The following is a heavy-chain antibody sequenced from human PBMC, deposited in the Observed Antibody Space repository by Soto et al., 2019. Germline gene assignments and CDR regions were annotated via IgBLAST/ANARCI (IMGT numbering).Heavy chain of an antibody. Sequence: GSLRLSCAASGFTFRSYSVNWVRQAPGKGLEWVSYISISGTAIYYADSVKGRFTISRDDAKKSLYLQMNSLRDEDTSVYYCARDNGIAGSFDPWGQGALVTVSS. CDR3: ARDNGIAGSFDP. CDR1: GFTFRSYS. V-gene: IGHV3-48*02. J-gene: IGHJ5*02. D-gene: IGHD6-13*01. CDR2: ISISGTAI.